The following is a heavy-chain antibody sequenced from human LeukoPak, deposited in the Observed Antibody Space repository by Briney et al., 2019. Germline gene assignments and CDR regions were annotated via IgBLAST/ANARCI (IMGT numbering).Heavy chain of an antibody. J-gene: IGHJ5*02. CDR2: IYPGDSDT. Sequence: GGSLKISCKGSGYSFTSYWIGWVRKMPGKGLEWMGIIYPGDSDTRYSPPFQGQVTISADKSISTAYLRWSSLEASDTAMYYCARHLDPGYCSSTSCHIPFDPWGQGTLVTVSS. CDR1: GYSFTSYW. V-gene: IGHV5-51*01. CDR3: ARHLDPGYCSSTSCHIPFDP. D-gene: IGHD2-2*02.